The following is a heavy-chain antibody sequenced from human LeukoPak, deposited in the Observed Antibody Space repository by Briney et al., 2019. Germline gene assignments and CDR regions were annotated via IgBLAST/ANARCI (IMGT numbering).Heavy chain of an antibody. J-gene: IGHJ6*02. Sequence: ASVKVSCKASGYTFTSYGISWVRQAPGQGLEWMGWISDYNGNTNYAQKLQGRVTMTTDTFTSTPYMELRSLRSEDTAVYYCARDQGDDYGDYEGKDTSYYYYGMDVWGQGTTVTVSS. CDR3: ARDQGDDYGDYEGKDTSYYYYGMDV. CDR1: GYTFTSYG. D-gene: IGHD4-17*01. V-gene: IGHV1-18*01. CDR2: ISDYNGNT.